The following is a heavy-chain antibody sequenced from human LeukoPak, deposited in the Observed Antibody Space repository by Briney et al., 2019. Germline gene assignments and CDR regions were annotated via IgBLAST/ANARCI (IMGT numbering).Heavy chain of an antibody. CDR2: IYPGDSDT. V-gene: IGHV5-51*01. CDR1: GYSFTSYW. CDR3: ARGEDYVWGSYRSDWFDP. Sequence: GESLKISCKGSGYSFTSYWIGWVRQMPGKGLEWMGIIYPGDSDTRYSPSFQGQVTISADKSISTAYPQWSSLKASDTAMYYCARGEDYVWGSYRSDWFDPWGQGTLVTVSS. J-gene: IGHJ5*02. D-gene: IGHD3-16*02.